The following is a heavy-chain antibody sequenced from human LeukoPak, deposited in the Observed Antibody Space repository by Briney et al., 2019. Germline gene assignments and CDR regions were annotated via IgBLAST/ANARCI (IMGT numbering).Heavy chain of an antibody. J-gene: IGHJ4*02. CDR3: AKDFGSGSWYYFDY. CDR2: ISSSSSDI. Sequence: GGSLRLSCAASGFTFSTYSMNWVRQAPGKGLEWVSSISSSSSDIYYADSVKGRFTISRDNAKNSLYLQMNSLRAEDTAVYYCAKDFGSGSWYYFDYWGQGTLVTVSS. V-gene: IGHV3-21*01. CDR1: GFTFSTYS. D-gene: IGHD3-10*01.